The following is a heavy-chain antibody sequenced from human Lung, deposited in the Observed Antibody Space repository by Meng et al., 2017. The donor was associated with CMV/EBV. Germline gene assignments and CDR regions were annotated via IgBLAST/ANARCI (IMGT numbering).Heavy chain of an antibody. CDR1: GFTVSDYY. CDR3: VREDYGDYFFDT. CDR2: ISSSGNTI. V-gene: IGHV3-11*01. Sequence: GESLKISCAASGFTVSDYYVSWIRQAPGKGLEWLSYISSSGNTIHYADSVKGRFIISRDTPKNLVSLQMNGLRAEDTAVYYCVREDYGDYFFDTWGQGTLVTVSS. D-gene: IGHD4-17*01. J-gene: IGHJ4*02.